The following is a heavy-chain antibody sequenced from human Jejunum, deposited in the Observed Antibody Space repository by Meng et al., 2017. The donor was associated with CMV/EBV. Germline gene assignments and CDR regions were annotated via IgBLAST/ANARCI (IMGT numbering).Heavy chain of an antibody. Sequence: SGDSISSGSSSWRWIRQPPGLGLEWIGYIYYSGSTYYNPSLKSRVAISVDTSKNQFSLKLSSVAAADTAVYYCARTDSGSRPYYFDYWGQGTLVTVSS. D-gene: IGHD3-10*01. J-gene: IGHJ4*02. CDR1: GDSISSGSSS. CDR3: ARTDSGSRPYYFDY. V-gene: IGHV4-30-4*01. CDR2: IYYSGST.